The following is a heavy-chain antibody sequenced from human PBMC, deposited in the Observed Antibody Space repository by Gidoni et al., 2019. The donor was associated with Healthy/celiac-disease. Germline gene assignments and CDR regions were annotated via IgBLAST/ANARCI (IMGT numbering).Heavy chain of an antibody. V-gene: IGHV4-34*01. Sequence: QFQLQQWGPVLLTPSETLSLTCAVYGVSFRGYYWSWIRQPPGKGLEWMGEINHSGSHNYNPYLKGQVTISVDASKNQFSLKLSSVTAADTAVYYCARGQFGGGPTVVMNFDYGGQGTLVTVSS. CDR1: GVSFRGYY. CDR2: INHSGSH. J-gene: IGHJ4*02. D-gene: IGHD4-17*01. CDR3: ARGQFGGGPTVVMNFDY.